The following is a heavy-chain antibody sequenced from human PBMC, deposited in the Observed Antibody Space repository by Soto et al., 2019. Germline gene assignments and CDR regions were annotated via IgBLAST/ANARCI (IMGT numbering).Heavy chain of an antibody. Sequence: PGGSLRLSCAASGFPFSSYAMHWVRQATGKGLEWVAVISYDGSNKYYADSVKGRFTISRDNSKNTLYLQMNSLRAEDTAVYYCAKAYDFWSGYSPYYYYYGMDVWGQGTTVTVSS. V-gene: IGHV3-30*04. J-gene: IGHJ6*02. CDR3: AKAYDFWSGYSPYYYYYGMDV. D-gene: IGHD3-3*01. CDR2: ISYDGSNK. CDR1: GFPFSSYA.